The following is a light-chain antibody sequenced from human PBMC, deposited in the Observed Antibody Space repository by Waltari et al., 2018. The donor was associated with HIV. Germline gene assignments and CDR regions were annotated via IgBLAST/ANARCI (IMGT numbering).Light chain of an antibody. CDR3: QQYSSPPRT. J-gene: IGKJ1*01. CDR1: QNLLYSSNNNHY. V-gene: IGKV4-1*01. Sequence: DIVMTQSPDSLAVSLGEGATINCKSSQNLLYSSNNNHYLAWDQQKPGQPPKLLIYWSSSRESGVPDRFSGSGSGTDFTLTISSLQAEDVAVYYCQQYSSPPRTFGQGTKVEIK. CDR2: WSS.